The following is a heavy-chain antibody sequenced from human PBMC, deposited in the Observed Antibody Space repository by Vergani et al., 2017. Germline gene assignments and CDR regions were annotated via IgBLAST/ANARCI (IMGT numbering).Heavy chain of an antibody. D-gene: IGHD2-2*01. CDR3: ARQSSTRLFDY. J-gene: IGHJ4*02. V-gene: IGHV4-39*01. Sequence: QLQLQESGPGLVKPSETLSLTCTVSGGSISSSTYYWGWIRQPPGKGLEWIGSIYYSGSTYYNRSLKSRVTISVDTSKNQFSLKLSSVTAADTSVYYCARQSSTRLFDYWGQGTLVTVSS. CDR1: GGSISSSTYY. CDR2: IYYSGST.